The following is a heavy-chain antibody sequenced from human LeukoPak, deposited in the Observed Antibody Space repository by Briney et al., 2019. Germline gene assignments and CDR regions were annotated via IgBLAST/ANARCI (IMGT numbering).Heavy chain of an antibody. CDR2: ISPGGGPT. CDR1: GFTFSSYW. V-gene: IGHV3-23*01. D-gene: IGHD5-12*01. CDR3: AKDGAWLRFDD. Sequence: GGSLRLSCAASGFTFSSYWMHWVRQAPGKGLEWVSGISPGGGPTYYADSVKGRFTISRDDSKSTLYLQMNNLGAEDTAVYYCAKDGAWLRFDDWGQGILVTVSS. J-gene: IGHJ4*02.